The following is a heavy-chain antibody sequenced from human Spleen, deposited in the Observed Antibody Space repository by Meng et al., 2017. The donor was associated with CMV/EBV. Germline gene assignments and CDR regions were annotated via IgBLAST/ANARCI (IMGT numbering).Heavy chain of an antibody. CDR3: TRKGPYAAYDI. Sequence: QVQLVQSGSELKKPGASVKVSCKASGYTFTGYYIHWVRQAPGQGLEWMGRINPDSGGTDYSQNFQGRVTMTRETSISTVYMELSSLRSDDTAVYYCTRKGPYAAYDIWGQGTLVTVSS. D-gene: IGHD3-16*01. CDR2: INPDSGGT. J-gene: IGHJ3*02. V-gene: IGHV1-2*06. CDR1: GYTFTGYY.